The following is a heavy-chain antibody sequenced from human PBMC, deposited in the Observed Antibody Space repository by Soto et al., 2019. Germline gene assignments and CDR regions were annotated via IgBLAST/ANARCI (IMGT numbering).Heavy chain of an antibody. D-gene: IGHD3-22*01. V-gene: IGHV3-33*01. CDR3: ARDLYDSSGYAVPRFDWFDP. CDR1: GFTFSSYG. CDR2: IWYDGSNK. J-gene: IGHJ5*02. Sequence: GGSLRLSCAASGFTFSSYGMHWVRQAPGKGLEWVAVIWYDGSNKYYADSVKGRFTISRDNSKNTLYLQMNSLRAEDTAVYYCARDLYDSSGYAVPRFDWFDPWGQGTLVTVSS.